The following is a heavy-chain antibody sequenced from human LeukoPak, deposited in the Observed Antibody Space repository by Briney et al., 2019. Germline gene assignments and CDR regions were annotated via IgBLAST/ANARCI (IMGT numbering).Heavy chain of an antibody. Sequence: GGSLRLSCAVSGFNVSGNYMSWVRQAPGKGLEWVSVLYSGGRIYHADTVKGRFTISRDTSKNTLYLQMNNLRAEDTAVYYCARDVATVTTLGEVGPVWGQGTLVTVSS. CDR2: LYSGGRI. CDR3: ARDVATVTTLGEVGPV. J-gene: IGHJ4*02. V-gene: IGHV3-66*01. D-gene: IGHD4-17*01. CDR1: GFNVSGNY.